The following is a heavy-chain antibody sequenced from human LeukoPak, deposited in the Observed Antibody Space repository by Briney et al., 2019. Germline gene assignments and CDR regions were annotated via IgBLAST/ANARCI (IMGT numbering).Heavy chain of an antibody. Sequence: GESLKISCKGSGYSFTNYWIGWVRRMPGKGLEWMGIINPRDSDTRYSPSFQGQVTISADKSISTAYLQWSSLKASDTAMYYCARWGGYCSGGNCYPLYYFDYWGQGTLVTVSS. D-gene: IGHD2-15*01. V-gene: IGHV5-51*01. CDR1: GYSFTNYW. J-gene: IGHJ4*02. CDR2: INPRDSDT. CDR3: ARWGGYCSGGNCYPLYYFDY.